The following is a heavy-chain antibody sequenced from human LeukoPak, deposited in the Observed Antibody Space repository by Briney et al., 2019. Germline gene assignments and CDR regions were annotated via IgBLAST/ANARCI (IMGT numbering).Heavy chain of an antibody. CDR1: GESFSGYY. CDR3: ARGRWSANDSDYSYYRGGFHYMDV. Sequence: SETLSLTCAVSGESFSGYYWTWLRQSPGKGLEWTGEINHSGSARYNPSLKSGLTISVETSKNQFSLELNSVTAADTAVYYCARGRWSANDSDYSYYRGGFHYMDVWGKGTTVTVSS. CDR2: INHSGSA. V-gene: IGHV4-34*01. D-gene: IGHD3-10*01. J-gene: IGHJ6*03.